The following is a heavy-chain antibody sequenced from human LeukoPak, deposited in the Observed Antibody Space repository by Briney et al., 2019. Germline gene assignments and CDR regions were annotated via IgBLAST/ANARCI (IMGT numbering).Heavy chain of an antibody. CDR2: IYTSGST. Sequence: SQTLSLTCTVSGGSISSGSYYGRSIRQPAAKGLEWIGRIYTSGSTNYNPSLKTRVTISVDTSKNQFSLKLSSVTAADTAVYYCARTGRGYSGYDLLFDYWGQGTLVSVSS. CDR1: GGSISSGSYY. J-gene: IGHJ4*02. V-gene: IGHV4-61*02. CDR3: ARTGRGYSGYDLLFDY. D-gene: IGHD5-12*01.